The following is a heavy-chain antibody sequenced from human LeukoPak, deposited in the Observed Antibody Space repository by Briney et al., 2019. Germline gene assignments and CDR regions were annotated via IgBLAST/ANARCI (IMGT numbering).Heavy chain of an antibody. CDR2: VYYSGST. V-gene: IGHV4-39*07. J-gene: IGHJ4*02. CDR3: ARSSRSWSTLDN. CDR1: GGSISSTSYY. Sequence: PSETLSLTCTVSGGSISSTSYYWGWIRQPPGKGLEWIGSVYYSGSTYYNPSLKSRLTISVDTSKNQFSLRLSSVTAADTAVYYCARSSRSWSTLDNWGQGTLVTVSS. D-gene: IGHD2-2*01.